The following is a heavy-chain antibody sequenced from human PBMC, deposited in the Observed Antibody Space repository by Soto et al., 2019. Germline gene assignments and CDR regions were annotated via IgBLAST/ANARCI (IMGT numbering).Heavy chain of an antibody. J-gene: IGHJ6*02. CDR2: IYSGGAT. CDR3: VRKYGAV. D-gene: IGHD2-8*01. Sequence: EVQLVESGGGLVQPGGSLRLSCAVSGFSVTTNHMTWVRQAPGKGLEWVSIIYSGGATDYADSVKGRLTISRDNSKNTLHLQMNSLRGEDTAIDYCVRKYGAVWGQGTTVTVS. V-gene: IGHV3-66*01. CDR1: GFSVTTNH.